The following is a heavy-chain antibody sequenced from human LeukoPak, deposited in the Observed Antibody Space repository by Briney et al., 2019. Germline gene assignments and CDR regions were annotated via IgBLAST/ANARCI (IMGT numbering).Heavy chain of an antibody. V-gene: IGHV5-51*01. Sequence: PGGSLRLSCKGSGYSFTSYWIGWVRQMPGKGLEWMGIIYPGDSDTRYSPSFQGQVTISADKSISTAYLQWSSLKASDTAMYYCARWKSVLEWLSYFDYWGQGTLVTVSS. CDR1: GYSFTSYW. D-gene: IGHD3-3*01. CDR2: IYPGDSDT. J-gene: IGHJ4*02. CDR3: ARWKSVLEWLSYFDY.